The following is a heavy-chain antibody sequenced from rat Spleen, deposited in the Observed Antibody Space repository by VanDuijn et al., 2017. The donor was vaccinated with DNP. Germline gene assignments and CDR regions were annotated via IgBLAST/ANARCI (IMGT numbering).Heavy chain of an antibody. Sequence: EVQLVESGGDLVQAGRSLKLSCVASGFTFNKYWMTWIRQVPGKGLEWIASITNNGGSTYYPDSVKGRFTISRDNAKNTLYLQMNSLRFDDTATYYCARHPNYPGAMDAWGQGTSVTVSS. J-gene: IGHJ4*01. D-gene: IGHD1-4*01. CDR3: ARHPNYPGAMDA. CDR2: ITNNGGST. V-gene: IGHV5-31*01. CDR1: GFTFNKYW.